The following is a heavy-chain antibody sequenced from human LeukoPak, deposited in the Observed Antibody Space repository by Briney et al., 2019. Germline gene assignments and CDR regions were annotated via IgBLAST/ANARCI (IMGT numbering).Heavy chain of an antibody. CDR1: GFTFSSYS. V-gene: IGHV3-21*01. Sequence: GGSLRLSCAASGFTFSSYSMNWVRQAPGKGLEWVSSISSSSSYIYYAGSVKGRFTISRDNAKNSLYLQMNSLRAEDTAVYYCARDRRSFYDREPFVYFDYWGQGTLVTVSS. CDR2: ISSSSSYI. D-gene: IGHD3-22*01. CDR3: ARDRRSFYDREPFVYFDY. J-gene: IGHJ4*02.